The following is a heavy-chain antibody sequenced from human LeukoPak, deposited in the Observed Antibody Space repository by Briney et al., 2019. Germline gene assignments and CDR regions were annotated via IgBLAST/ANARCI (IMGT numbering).Heavy chain of an antibody. V-gene: IGHV4-30-2*01. CDR1: GGSFSSGGYS. Sequence: SQTLSLTCAVSGGSFSSGGYSLSWIRQPPGKGLEWIVYIYHSGSTYYNPSLKSRVTISVDRSKNQFSLKLSSVTAADTAVYYCARAVGTRGYSYPSTLFDYWGQGTLVTVSS. D-gene: IGHD5-18*01. J-gene: IGHJ4*02. CDR2: IYHSGST. CDR3: ARAVGTRGYSYPSTLFDY.